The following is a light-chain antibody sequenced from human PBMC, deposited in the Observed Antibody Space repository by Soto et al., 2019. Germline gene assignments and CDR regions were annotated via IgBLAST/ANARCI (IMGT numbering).Light chain of an antibody. V-gene: IGKV4-1*01. CDR2: WAS. Sequence: DIVMTQNPDSLAVSLGGRATINCKSSQSVLYNSKNDSYLTWYQQKPGQSPKVLIYWASTRESGVPDRFSGSGSGTDFTLTISNLQAEDVAVYYCQQYYSLPWTFGQGTKVDIK. CDR1: QSVLYNSKNDSY. CDR3: QQYYSLPWT. J-gene: IGKJ1*01.